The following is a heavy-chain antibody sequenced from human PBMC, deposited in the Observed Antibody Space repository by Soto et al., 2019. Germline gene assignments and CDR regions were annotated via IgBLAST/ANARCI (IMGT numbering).Heavy chain of an antibody. Sequence: QVQLVQSGAEVKKPGASVKVSCKASGYTFTSYGISWVRQAPGQGLEWMGWTSAYNGNTNYAQKLQGRVTMTTDTSTSTAYMELRSLRSDDTAVYYCAREVFFMVRGVPDAFDIWGQGTMVTVSS. CDR1: GYTFTSYG. J-gene: IGHJ3*02. CDR3: AREVFFMVRGVPDAFDI. V-gene: IGHV1-18*01. CDR2: TSAYNGNT. D-gene: IGHD3-10*01.